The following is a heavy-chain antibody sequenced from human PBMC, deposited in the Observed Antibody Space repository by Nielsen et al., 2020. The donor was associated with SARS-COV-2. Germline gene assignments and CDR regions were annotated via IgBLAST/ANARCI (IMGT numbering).Heavy chain of an antibody. CDR2: IKQDGSEK. J-gene: IGHJ6*02. D-gene: IGHD5-12*01. CDR1: GFTFLSYW. V-gene: IGHV3-7*03. Sequence: GESLKISCAASGFTFLSYWMTWVRQAPGKGLKWVATIKQDGSEKYYADSVKGRFTISRDNAKNSLYLQMNSLRAEDTALYYCAKDIGYITGGMDVWGQGTTVTVSS. CDR3: AKDIGYITGGMDV.